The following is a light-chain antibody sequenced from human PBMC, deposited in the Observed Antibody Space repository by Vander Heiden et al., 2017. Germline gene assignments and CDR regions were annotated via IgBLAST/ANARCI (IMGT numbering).Light chain of an antibody. CDR1: QTIRTY. Sequence: DTQMTQSPSSLSAFVGDRVTITCRASQTIRTYLNWYQQKPGKAPKLMIYTTSNLQSGVPSRFSGSESGTDFTLTISSLQPEDFATYYCQQSDSLPLTFGAGTKVEI. J-gene: IGKJ4*01. CDR2: TTS. V-gene: IGKV1-39*01. CDR3: QQSDSLPLT.